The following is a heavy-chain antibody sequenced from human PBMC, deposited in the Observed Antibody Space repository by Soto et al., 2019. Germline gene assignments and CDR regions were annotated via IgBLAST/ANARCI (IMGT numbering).Heavy chain of an antibody. CDR1: GYAFTSYA. D-gene: IGHD7-27*01. CDR3: ARANGYNWFDP. J-gene: IGHJ5*02. Sequence: ASVKVSWKASGYAFTSYAMHWVRQAPGQRLEWMGWINAGNGNTKYSQKFQGRVTITRDTSASTAYMELSSLRSEDTAVYYCARANGYNWFDPWGQGTLVTVSS. CDR2: INAGNGNT. V-gene: IGHV1-3*01.